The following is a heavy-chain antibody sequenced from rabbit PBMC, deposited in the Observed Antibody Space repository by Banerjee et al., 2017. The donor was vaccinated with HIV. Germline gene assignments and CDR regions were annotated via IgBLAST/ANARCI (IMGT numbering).Heavy chain of an antibody. J-gene: IGHJ6*01. CDR3: ARRDGGYVAYGYAYYGMDL. CDR1: GFDFSSNA. CDR2: IYAGSSGIT. D-gene: IGHD6-1*01. V-gene: IGHV1S40*01. Sequence: QSLEESGGGLVQPEGSLTLTCTASGFDFSSNAMCWVRQAPGKGLEWIGCIYAGSSGITYYTSWAKGRFTISKTSSTTVTLQMTSLTAADTATYFCARRDGGYVAYGYAYYGMDLWGQGTLVTVS.